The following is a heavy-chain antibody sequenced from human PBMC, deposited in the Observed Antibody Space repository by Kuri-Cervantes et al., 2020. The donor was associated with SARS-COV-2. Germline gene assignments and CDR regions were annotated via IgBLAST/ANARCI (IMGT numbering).Heavy chain of an antibody. Sequence: GGSLRLSCAASGVTFSSYDMHWVRQATGKGLEWVSAIGTAGDTYYPGSVKGRFTISRENAKNSLYLQMNSLRAGDTAVYYCARALGGVTTDYYYGMDVWGQGTTVTVSS. V-gene: IGHV3-13*01. CDR3: ARALGGVTTDYYYGMDV. CDR1: GVTFSSYD. D-gene: IGHD4-17*01. CDR2: IGTAGDT. J-gene: IGHJ6*02.